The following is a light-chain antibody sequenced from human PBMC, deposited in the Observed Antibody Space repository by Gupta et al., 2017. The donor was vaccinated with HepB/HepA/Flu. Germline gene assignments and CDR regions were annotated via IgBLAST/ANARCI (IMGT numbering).Light chain of an antibody. CDR3: SSYTSGTTYV. Sequence: QSALTQPASVSGSPGQSINISCTGTSSDVGGYNYVSWYQQNPGKAPKLMIYDVSNRPSGVSNRFSGSKSGNTASLTISGLQAEDEADYYCSSYTSGTTYVFGTGTKVTVL. V-gene: IGLV2-14*01. J-gene: IGLJ1*01. CDR2: DVS. CDR1: SSDVGGYNY.